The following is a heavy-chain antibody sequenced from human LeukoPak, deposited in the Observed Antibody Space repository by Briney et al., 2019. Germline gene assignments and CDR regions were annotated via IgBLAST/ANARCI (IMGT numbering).Heavy chain of an antibody. CDR3: ARSLVVGATYPYH. J-gene: IGHJ5*02. CDR1: GFTFNSYG. V-gene: IGHV3-48*01. Sequence: GGSLRLSCAASGFTFNSYGMTWVRQAPGKGLEWVSYISSSSSTIYYADSVKGRFTISGDNAKNSLYLQSNSLRAEDTAVYYCARSLVVGATYPYHWGQGTLVTVSS. D-gene: IGHD1-26*01. CDR2: ISSSSSTI.